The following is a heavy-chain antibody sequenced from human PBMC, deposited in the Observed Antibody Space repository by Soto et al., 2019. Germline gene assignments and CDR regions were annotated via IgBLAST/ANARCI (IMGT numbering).Heavy chain of an antibody. D-gene: IGHD4-4*01. V-gene: IGHV1-3*01. Sequence: ASVKVSCKASGYTFTSYAMHWVRQAPGQRLEWMGWINAGNGNTKYSQKFQGRVTITRDTSASTAYMELSSLRSEDTAVYYCAREDIPTVKPPKEFGNWFDPWGQGTLVTVSS. CDR2: INAGNGNT. CDR1: GYTFTSYA. J-gene: IGHJ5*02. CDR3: AREDIPTVKPPKEFGNWFDP.